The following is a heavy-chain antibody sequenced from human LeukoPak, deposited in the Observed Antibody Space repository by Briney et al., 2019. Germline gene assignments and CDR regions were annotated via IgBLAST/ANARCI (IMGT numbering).Heavy chain of an antibody. CDR3: ARDGGLMPYYYDSSGYYGLDY. D-gene: IGHD3-22*01. CDR2: IYYTGNT. Sequence: PSETLSLTCTVSGGSISSSSYYWGWLRQPPGKGLEWIGTIYYTGNTYYNPSLKSRLTISVDTSKNQFSLKLSSVTAADTAVYYCARDGGLMPYYYDSSGYYGLDYWGQGTLVTVSS. V-gene: IGHV4-39*07. CDR1: GGSISSSSYY. J-gene: IGHJ4*02.